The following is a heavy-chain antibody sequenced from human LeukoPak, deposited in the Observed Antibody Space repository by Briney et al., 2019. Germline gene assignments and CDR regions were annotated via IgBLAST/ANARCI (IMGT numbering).Heavy chain of an antibody. CDR2: IYYSGST. CDR3: ARHLDTTNYHYGMDV. J-gene: IGHJ6*02. CDR1: GGSISSYY. Sequence: SETLSLTCTVSGGSISSYYWSWIRQPPGKGLEWIGYIYYSGSTNYNPSLKSRVTISVDTSKSQFSLKLSSVTAADTAVYYCARHLDTTNYHYGMDVWGQGTTVTVSS. V-gene: IGHV4-59*08. D-gene: IGHD5-18*01.